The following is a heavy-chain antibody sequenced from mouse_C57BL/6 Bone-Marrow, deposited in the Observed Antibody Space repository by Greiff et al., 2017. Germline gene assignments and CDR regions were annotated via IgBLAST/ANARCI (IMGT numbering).Heavy chain of an antibody. D-gene: IGHD2-4*01. CDR3: ARIYDYDGGVGYFDY. V-gene: IGHV2-2*01. Sequence: QVQLKESGPGLVQPSQSLSITCTVSGFSLTSYGVHWVRQSPGKGLEWLGVIWSGGSTAYNAAFISRLSISKDNSKSQVLFKMNSLQADDTAIYYCARIYDYDGGVGYFDYWGQGTTLTVSS. CDR2: IWSGGST. J-gene: IGHJ2*01. CDR1: GFSLTSYG.